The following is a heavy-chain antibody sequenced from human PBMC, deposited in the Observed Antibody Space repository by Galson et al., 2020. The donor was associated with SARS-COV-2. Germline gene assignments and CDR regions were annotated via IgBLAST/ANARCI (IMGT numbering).Heavy chain of an antibody. Sequence: GGYLRLSCAASGFTFSSYSMDWVRQAPGKGPQWVSSISSTTNYIYYAESVKGRFTISRDNAKNSLYLQMSSLRAEDTALYYCAKAQYQVQSRGVGDAFDIWGQGTMVTVSS. CDR2: ISSTTNYI. V-gene: IGHV3-21*01. D-gene: IGHD2-2*01. CDR1: GFTFSSYS. J-gene: IGHJ3*02. CDR3: AKAQYQVQSRGVGDAFDI.